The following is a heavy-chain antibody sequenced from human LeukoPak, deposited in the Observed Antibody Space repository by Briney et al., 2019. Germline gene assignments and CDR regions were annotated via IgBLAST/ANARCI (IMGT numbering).Heavy chain of an antibody. D-gene: IGHD2-21*02. CDR2: IYYSGST. CDR1: GCTFSSYY. Sequence: PAETLSLTCTASGCTFSSYYWSWIRQPPGKGLEWVADIYYSGSTNYNPSLKSRVTISVDTSKNQFSLKLSSVTAADTAVYYCAREGGDRAFDYWGQGTLVTVSS. J-gene: IGHJ4*02. CDR3: AREGGDRAFDY. V-gene: IGHV4-59*01.